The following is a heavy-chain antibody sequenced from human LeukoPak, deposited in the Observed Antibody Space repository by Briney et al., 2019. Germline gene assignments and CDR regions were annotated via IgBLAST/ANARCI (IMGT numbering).Heavy chain of an antibody. V-gene: IGHV3-7*03. D-gene: IGHD3-10*02. CDR2: IKQDGSEK. Sequence: GGSLRLSCAASGFTFSSYWMSWVRQAPGKGLEWVANIKQDGSEKYYVDSVKGRFTISRDNSKNTLYLQMNSLRVDDTAVYYCARDLCWGCFDDWGQGNLVTVSS. J-gene: IGHJ4*02. CDR1: GFTFSSYW. CDR3: ARDLCWGCFDD.